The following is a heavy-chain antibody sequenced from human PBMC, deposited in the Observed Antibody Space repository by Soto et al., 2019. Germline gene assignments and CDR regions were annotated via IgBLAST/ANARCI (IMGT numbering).Heavy chain of an antibody. J-gene: IGHJ4*02. CDR2: IKSKTDGGTT. D-gene: IGHD3-22*01. CDR1: GFTFSNAW. V-gene: IGHV3-15*01. Sequence: GGSLRLSCAASGFTFSNAWMSWVRQAPGKGLEWVGRIKSKTDGGTTDYAAPVKGRFTISRDDSKSTLYLQMNSLKTEDTAVYYCTTDQSMYYYDSSGYYYFDYWGQGTLVTVSS. CDR3: TTDQSMYYYDSSGYYYFDY.